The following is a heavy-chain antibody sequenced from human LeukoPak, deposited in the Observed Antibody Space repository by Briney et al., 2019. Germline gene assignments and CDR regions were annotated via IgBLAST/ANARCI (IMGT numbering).Heavy chain of an antibody. D-gene: IGHD6-13*01. CDR2: INPSGGST. CDR3: ARGAAAAGTGGEFDY. V-gene: IGHV1-46*01. Sequence: ASVKVSCKASGYTFTSYYMHWVRQAPGQGLEWMGTINPSGGSTSYAQKFQGRVTMTRDTSTSTVYMELSSLRSEDTAVYYCARGAAAAGTGGEFDYWGQGTLVTVSS. J-gene: IGHJ4*02. CDR1: GYTFTSYY.